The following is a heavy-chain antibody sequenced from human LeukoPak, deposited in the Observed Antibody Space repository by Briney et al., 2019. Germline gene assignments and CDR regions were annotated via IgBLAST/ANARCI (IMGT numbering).Heavy chain of an antibody. CDR1: GYTFTSYG. V-gene: IGHV1-18*01. Sequence: ASVKVSCKASGYTFTSYGISWVRQAPGQGLEWMGWISAYNGNTNYAQKLQDRVTMTTDTSTSTAYMELRSLRSDDTAVYYCARVVVAAADTYGMDVWGQGTTVTVSS. CDR2: ISAYNGNT. CDR3: ARVVVAAADTYGMDV. J-gene: IGHJ6*02. D-gene: IGHD6-13*01.